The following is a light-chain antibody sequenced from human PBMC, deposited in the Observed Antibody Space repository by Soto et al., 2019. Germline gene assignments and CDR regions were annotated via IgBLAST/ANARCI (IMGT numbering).Light chain of an antibody. J-gene: IGKJ1*01. CDR2: DAS. CDR1: QSVSGSY. CDR3: QQYGSSGT. Sequence: EIMLRQSPGTLSLSPGDRATLSCRASQSVSGSYLAWYQQKPGQAPRLVIYDASSRATGIPDRFSGSGSGADFTLTISRLEPEDFAVYYCQQYGSSGTFGQGTKVDI. V-gene: IGKV3-20*01.